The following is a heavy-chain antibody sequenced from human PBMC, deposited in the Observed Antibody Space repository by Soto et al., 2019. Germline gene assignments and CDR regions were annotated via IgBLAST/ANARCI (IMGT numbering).Heavy chain of an antibody. CDR1: GGSISSGGYS. CDR2: IYHSGST. D-gene: IGHD4-17*01. CDR3: ARGYNGDYAYYYGMDV. V-gene: IGHV4-30-2*01. J-gene: IGHJ6*02. Sequence: SETLSLTCAVSGGSISSGGYSWSWIRQPPGKGLEWTGYIYHSGSTYYNPSLKSRVTISVDRSKNQFSLKLSSVTAADTAVYYCARGYNGDYAYYYGMDVWGQGTTVTVSS.